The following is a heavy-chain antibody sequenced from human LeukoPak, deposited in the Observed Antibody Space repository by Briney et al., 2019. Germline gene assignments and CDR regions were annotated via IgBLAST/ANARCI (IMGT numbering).Heavy chain of an antibody. CDR1: GYTFTSYY. J-gene: IGHJ4*02. CDR3: ARGGRPGTAMVLVNFDY. V-gene: IGHV1-2*04. CDR2: INPNSGGT. Sequence: ASVKVSCKASGYTFTSYYMHWVRQAPGQGLDWMGWINPNSGGTNYAQKFQGWVTMTRDTSISTAYMELSRLRSDDTAVYYCARGGRPGTAMVLVNFDYWGQGTLVTVSS. D-gene: IGHD5-18*01.